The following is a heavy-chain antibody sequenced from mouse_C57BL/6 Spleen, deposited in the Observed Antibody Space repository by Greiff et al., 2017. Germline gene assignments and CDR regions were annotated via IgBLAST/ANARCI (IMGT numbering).Heavy chain of an antibody. CDR2: IYPGDGDT. CDR3: AREGIYYGSSYWYFDV. Sequence: QVQLKESGPELVKPGASVKISCKASGYAFSSSWMNWVKQRPGKGLEWIGRIYPGDGDTNYNGKFKGKATLTADKSSSTAYMQLSSLTSEDSAVYFCAREGIYYGSSYWYFDVWGTGTTVTVSS. D-gene: IGHD1-1*01. V-gene: IGHV1-82*01. CDR1: GYAFSSSW. J-gene: IGHJ1*03.